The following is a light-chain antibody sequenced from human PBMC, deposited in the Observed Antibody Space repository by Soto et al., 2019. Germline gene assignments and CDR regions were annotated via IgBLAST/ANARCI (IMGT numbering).Light chain of an antibody. CDR1: RSDIGGYNY. V-gene: IGLV2-14*01. J-gene: IGLJ1*01. CDR3: RLYKTSNIYV. Sequence: SVPAKPPSAAGYPGQSIIISRTGRRSDIGGYNYVSWYQQHPAKAPKSMVYEVSRRPSGVSNRFSVSNSGTMASLPVSWLQVEDEAVYYCRLYKTSNIYVVGTGTKVTVL. CDR2: EVS.